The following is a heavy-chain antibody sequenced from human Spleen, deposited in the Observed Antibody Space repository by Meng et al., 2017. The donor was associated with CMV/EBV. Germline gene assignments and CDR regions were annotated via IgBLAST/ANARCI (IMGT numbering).Heavy chain of an antibody. V-gene: IGHV3-21*01. Sequence: EVQLVESGGGVVKPGGSLRLSCAASGFTFSSYSMNWVRQAPGKGLEWVSSISSSSSYIYYADSVKGRFTISRDNAKNSLYLQMNSLRAEDTAVYYCARDRWNAEWFDYWGQGTLVTVSS. CDR1: GFTFSSYS. D-gene: IGHD1-1*01. J-gene: IGHJ4*02. CDR2: ISSSSSYI. CDR3: ARDRWNAEWFDY.